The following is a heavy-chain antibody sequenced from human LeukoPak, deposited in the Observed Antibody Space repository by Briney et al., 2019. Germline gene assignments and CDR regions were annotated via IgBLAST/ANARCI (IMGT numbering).Heavy chain of an antibody. CDR1: GGSFSGYY. D-gene: IGHD3-22*01. J-gene: IGHJ6*02. CDR2: INHSGST. CDR3: ARTEVSDGMDV. V-gene: IGHV4-34*01. Sequence: SETLSLTCAVYGGSFSGYYWSWTRQPPGKGLEWIGEINHSGSTNYNPSLKSRVTISVDTSKNQFSLKLSSVTAADTAVYYCARTEVSDGMDVWGQGTTVTVSS.